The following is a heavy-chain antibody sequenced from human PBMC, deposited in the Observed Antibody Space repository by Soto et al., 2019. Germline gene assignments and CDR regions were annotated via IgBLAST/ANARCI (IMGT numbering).Heavy chain of an antibody. CDR3: ARDPPRRYNSGQGLDY. CDR2: ISTYYDNT. D-gene: IGHD5-18*01. Sequence: QVQLVQSGAEVKKPGASVKVSCKASGYTFTSYGISWVRQAPGQGLEWMGWISTYYDNTNYAQNLRGRVTMTTDTPTSTAYMELRSLRCDDTAVYYCARDPPRRYNSGQGLDYWGQGTLVTVSS. V-gene: IGHV1-18*04. J-gene: IGHJ4*02. CDR1: GYTFTSYG.